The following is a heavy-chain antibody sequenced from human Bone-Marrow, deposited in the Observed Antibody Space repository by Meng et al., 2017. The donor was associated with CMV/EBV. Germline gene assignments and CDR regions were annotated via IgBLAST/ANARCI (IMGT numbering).Heavy chain of an antibody. D-gene: IGHD3-22*01. Sequence: GESLKISCAASGFTFSSYSMNWVRQAPGKGLEWVSSISSSSSYIYNADSVKGRFTISRDNAKNSLYLQMNSLRAEDTAVYYCARDLAYYYDSSGYYGMDVWGQGTTVTVSS. V-gene: IGHV3-21*01. CDR1: GFTFSSYS. J-gene: IGHJ6*02. CDR3: ARDLAYYYDSSGYYGMDV. CDR2: ISSSSSYI.